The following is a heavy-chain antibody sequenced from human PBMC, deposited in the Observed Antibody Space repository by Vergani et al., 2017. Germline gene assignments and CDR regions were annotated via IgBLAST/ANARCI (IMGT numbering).Heavy chain of an antibody. D-gene: IGHD5-24*01. CDR2: ISNSGNTI. Sequence: QVQLVESGGGLVKPGGSLRLSCAASGFSLSDHYMTWFRQAPGKGLEWVSYISNSGNTIEYAGSVKGRCSIARDNAKSSLFLQMDSLRAEDPAVYYCARDHRDYNNYPGTFDIWGQGSMVTVSS. J-gene: IGHJ3*02. CDR3: ARDHRDYNNYPGTFDI. CDR1: GFSLSDHY. V-gene: IGHV3-11*01.